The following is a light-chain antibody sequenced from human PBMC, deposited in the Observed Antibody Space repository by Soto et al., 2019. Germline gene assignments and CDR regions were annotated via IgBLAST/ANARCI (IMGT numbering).Light chain of an antibody. Sequence: QPVLTQPPSASGTPGQTVTISCSGSSSNIGSYIVNWYQQLPQTAPKLLIHSNNQRPSGVPDRFSGSKSGTSASLTISGLQSEDEADYYCAAWDDSLNGPVLFGGGTKLTVL. CDR3: AAWDDSLNGPVL. V-gene: IGLV1-44*01. CDR1: SSNIGSYI. CDR2: SNN. J-gene: IGLJ2*01.